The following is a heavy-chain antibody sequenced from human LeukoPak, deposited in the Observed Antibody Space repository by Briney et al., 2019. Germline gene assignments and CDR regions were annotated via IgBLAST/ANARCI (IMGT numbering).Heavy chain of an antibody. D-gene: IGHD6-19*01. Sequence: GGSLRLSCAASGFTFSSYAMSWVRQAPGKGLEWVSAISGSGGSTYYADSVKGRFTISRDSSKNTLYLQMNSLRAEDTAVYYCARSFRSGWHYFDYWGQGTLVTVSS. CDR2: ISGSGGST. CDR1: GFTFSSYA. V-gene: IGHV3-23*01. J-gene: IGHJ4*02. CDR3: ARSFRSGWHYFDY.